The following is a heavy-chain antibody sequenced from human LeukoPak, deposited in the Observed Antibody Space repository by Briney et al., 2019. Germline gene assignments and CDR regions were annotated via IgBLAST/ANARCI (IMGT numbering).Heavy chain of an antibody. D-gene: IGHD2-2*02. CDR1: GYTLTELS. V-gene: IGHV1-24*01. J-gene: IGHJ2*01. Sequence: ASVKVSCKVSGYTLTELSMHWVRQAPGKGLEWMGGFDPEDGETIYAQKFQGRVTMTRDTSTSTVYMELSSLRSEDTAVYYCASSIYCSSTSCYNWYFDLWAVAPWSLSPQ. CDR3: ASSIYCSSTSCYNWYFDL. CDR2: FDPEDGET.